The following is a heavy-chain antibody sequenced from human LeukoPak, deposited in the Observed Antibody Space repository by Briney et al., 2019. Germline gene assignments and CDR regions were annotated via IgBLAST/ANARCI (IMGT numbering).Heavy chain of an antibody. Sequence: GGSLRLSCAASGFTFSSYSMHWVRQAPGKGLVSVSGINSDGRITTYAGSVKGRYTISRDNAKNTLYLQMNILRAEDTAVYYCARARNFDWLLCDYWGQGTLVTVSS. CDR1: GFTFSSYS. D-gene: IGHD3-9*01. V-gene: IGHV3-74*01. CDR3: ARARNFDWLLCDY. J-gene: IGHJ4*02. CDR2: INSDGRIT.